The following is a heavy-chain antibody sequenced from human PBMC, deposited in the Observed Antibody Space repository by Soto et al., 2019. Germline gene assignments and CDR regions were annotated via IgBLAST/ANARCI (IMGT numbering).Heavy chain of an antibody. CDR3: ARDLVAGMLTY. V-gene: IGHV4-31*03. Sequence: SETLSLTCTVSGGSISSGGYYWSWIRQHPGKGLEWIGYIYYSGSTYYNPSLKSRVTISVDTSKNQFPLKLSSVTAADTAVYYCARDLVAGMLTYWGQGTLVTVSS. D-gene: IGHD6-19*01. J-gene: IGHJ4*02. CDR2: IYYSGST. CDR1: GGSISSGGYY.